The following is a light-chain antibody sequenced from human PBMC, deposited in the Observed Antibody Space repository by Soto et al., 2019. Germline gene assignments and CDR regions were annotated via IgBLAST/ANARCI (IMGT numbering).Light chain of an antibody. CDR2: DTS. V-gene: IGKV3-11*01. J-gene: IGKJ4*01. CDR3: QQRSNWPPGLT. Sequence: EVVLTQSPATLSLSPGERATLSCRASQSITTYLAWYQQKPGQAPRLLIYDTSNRATGFPARFSGSGSGTDFTLTIDSLEPEDSAIYYCQQRSNWPPGLTFGGGTKVEIK. CDR1: QSITTY.